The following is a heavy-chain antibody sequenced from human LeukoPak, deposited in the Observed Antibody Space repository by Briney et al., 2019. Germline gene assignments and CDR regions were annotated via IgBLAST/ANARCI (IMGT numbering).Heavy chain of an antibody. CDR2: ISSSSSHI. V-gene: IGHV3-21*01. Sequence: GGSLRLSCAASGFTFSSYSMNWVRQAPGKGLEWVSSISSSSSHIYYADSVKGRFTISRDNAKNSLYLQMNSLRAEDTAVYYCARGIAASAFDIWGQGTMVTVSS. CDR1: GFTFSSYS. CDR3: ARGIAASAFDI. J-gene: IGHJ3*02. D-gene: IGHD6-13*01.